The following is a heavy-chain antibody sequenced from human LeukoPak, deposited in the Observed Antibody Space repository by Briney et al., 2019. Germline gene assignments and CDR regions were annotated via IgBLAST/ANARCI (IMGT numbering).Heavy chain of an antibody. V-gene: IGHV3-7*04. CDR3: TRVGYIDEGIDY. CDR2: IKQDGSKK. J-gene: IGHJ4*02. Sequence: GGSLRLSCVGSGFTFSRYWLNWVRQAPGKGLEWVANIKQDGSKKSYVDSVKGRFTISRDNAKNSLYLQMNSLRAEDTAIYYCTRVGYIDEGIDYWGQGTLVTVSS. D-gene: IGHD5-24*01. CDR1: GFTFSRYW.